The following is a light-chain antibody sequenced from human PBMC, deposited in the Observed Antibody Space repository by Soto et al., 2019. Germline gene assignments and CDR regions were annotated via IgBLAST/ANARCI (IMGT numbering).Light chain of an antibody. J-gene: IGKJ4*01. CDR1: ESIRTW. CDR2: DAS. V-gene: IGKV1-5*01. Sequence: DIQMTQSPTTLSASIGDRVTITCRASESIRTWLAWYQHKPGKAPKFLIYDASTLESGVPSRFSGSGSGTDFTLTISCLQSEDFATYYCQQYYSYPRLTFGGGTKVDIK. CDR3: QQYYSYPRLT.